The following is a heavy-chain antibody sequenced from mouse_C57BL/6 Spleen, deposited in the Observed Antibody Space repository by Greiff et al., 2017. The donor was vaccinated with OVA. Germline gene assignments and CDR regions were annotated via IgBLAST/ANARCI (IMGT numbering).Heavy chain of an antibody. Sequence: VQLKESGAELVKPGASVKLSCTASGFTITDYYMHWVKQRTEQGLEWIGRIDPEDGETKYAPKFQGQATLTADTSYNTAYLQLSSLTSEYTSVYYVAQGTFDYWGQGTTLTVSS. V-gene: IGHV14-2*01. CDR3: AQGTFDY. CDR1: GFTITDYY. CDR2: IDPEDGET. J-gene: IGHJ2*01.